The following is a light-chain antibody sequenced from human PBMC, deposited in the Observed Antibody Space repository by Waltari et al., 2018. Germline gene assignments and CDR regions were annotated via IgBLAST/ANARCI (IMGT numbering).Light chain of an antibody. CDR2: LDS. Sequence: SSVLTQAPSVSVAPGQTATVTLGGDNIGSRCVHWYQQKPGRAPVLVVYLDSDRPSGIPERFSGSKSGNAATLTISRVEAGDEADYYCHVWDANTVMFVGGTKLTVL. CDR3: HVWDANTVM. J-gene: IGLJ3*02. CDR1: NIGSRC. V-gene: IGLV3-21*02.